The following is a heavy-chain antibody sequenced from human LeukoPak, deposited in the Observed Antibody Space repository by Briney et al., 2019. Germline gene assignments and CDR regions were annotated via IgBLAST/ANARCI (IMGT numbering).Heavy chain of an antibody. J-gene: IGHJ4*02. D-gene: IGHD6-13*01. CDR1: GGSISSGGYY. V-gene: IGHV4-31*03. Sequence: PSETLSLTCTVSGGSISSGGYYWSWIRQHPGKGLEWIGYIYYSGSTYYNPSLKSRVFISIDTSKNQFSLNLGSVTAADTAVYYCARLSAAGPYTLDYWGQGTLVTVSS. CDR3: ARLSAAGPYTLDY. CDR2: IYYSGST.